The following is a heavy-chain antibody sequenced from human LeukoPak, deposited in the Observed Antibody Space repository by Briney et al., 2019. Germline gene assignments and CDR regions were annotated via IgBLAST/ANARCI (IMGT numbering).Heavy chain of an antibody. CDR1: GFTFSNSW. CDR2: IKQDGSER. Sequence: GGSLRLSCAASGFTFSNSWMKRVRQAPGKGLEWVASIKQDGSERYYVDSVKGRFTISRDNAKNSLYLQMNSLRAEDTAVYYCTKDSDWAIDYWGRGTLVTVSS. D-gene: IGHD6-19*01. V-gene: IGHV3-7*03. J-gene: IGHJ4*02. CDR3: TKDSDWAIDY.